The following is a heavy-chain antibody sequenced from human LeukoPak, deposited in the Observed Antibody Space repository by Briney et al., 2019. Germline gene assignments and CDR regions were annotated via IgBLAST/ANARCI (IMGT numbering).Heavy chain of an antibody. V-gene: IGHV4-34*01. CDR1: GGSFSGYY. Sequence: SETLSHTCAVYGGSFSGYYWSWIRQPPGKGLEWIGEINHSGSTNYNPSLKSRVTISVDTSKNQFSLKLSSVTAADTAVYYCARAYFDYWGQGTLVTVSS. J-gene: IGHJ4*02. CDR3: ARAYFDY. CDR2: INHSGST.